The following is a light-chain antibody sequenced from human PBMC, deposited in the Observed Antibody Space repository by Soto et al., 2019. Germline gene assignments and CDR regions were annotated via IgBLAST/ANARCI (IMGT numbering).Light chain of an antibody. V-gene: IGKV3-15*01. CDR1: QSVSSN. Sequence: EMVMTQSPATLSVSPGESATLSCRASQSVSSNLAWYQRKPGQTPRLLIYGASTRATGIPARFSGSGSGTEFTLTISSLQSEDFAVYYCHQYNTWPSFTFGPGTKVDVK. J-gene: IGKJ3*01. CDR3: HQYNTWPSFT. CDR2: GAS.